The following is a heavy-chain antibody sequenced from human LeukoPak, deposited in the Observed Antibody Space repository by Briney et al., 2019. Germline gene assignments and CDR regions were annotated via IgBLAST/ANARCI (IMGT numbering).Heavy chain of an antibody. CDR3: ARGGAFASEPVEMDV. Sequence: PSETLSLTCTVSGDSISSSSDYWGWFRQPPGKGLEWIGSIYYSGTTYYNPSLKSRVTISVDTSKNQFSLKLSSLIAADTAVYYCARGGAFASEPVEMDVWGKGTTVTVSS. D-gene: IGHD2/OR15-2a*01. CDR2: IYYSGTT. J-gene: IGHJ6*04. CDR1: GDSISSSSDY. V-gene: IGHV4-39*01.